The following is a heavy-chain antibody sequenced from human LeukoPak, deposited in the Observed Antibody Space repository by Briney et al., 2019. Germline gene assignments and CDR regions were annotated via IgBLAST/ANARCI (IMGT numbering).Heavy chain of an antibody. D-gene: IGHD2-2*02. CDR3: ARDVAQVVPAAIDFYYYKDV. CDR1: GGSISTSSYY. CDR2: IFYSGST. J-gene: IGHJ6*03. V-gene: IGHV4-39*07. Sequence: PSETLSLTCTVSGGSISTSSYYWGWIRQPPGKGLEWIGSIFYSGSTYYNPSLKSRVAISVDTSKNQFSLKLSSVTAADTAVYYCARDVAQVVPAAIDFYYYKDVWGKGTTVTVSS.